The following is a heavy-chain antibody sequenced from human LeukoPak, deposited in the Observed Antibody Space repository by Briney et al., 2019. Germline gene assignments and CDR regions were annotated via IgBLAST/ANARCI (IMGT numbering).Heavy chain of an antibody. CDR1: GFTFSSYS. CDR2: ISSSSSYI. V-gene: IGHV3-21*01. Sequence: GGSVRLSCAASGFTFSSYSMNWVPQAPGKGLEWVSSISSSSSYIYYADSVKGRFTISRDNAKNSLYLQMNSLRAEDTAVYYCARGHRYDAFDIWGQGTMVTVSS. CDR3: ARGHRYDAFDI. J-gene: IGHJ3*02.